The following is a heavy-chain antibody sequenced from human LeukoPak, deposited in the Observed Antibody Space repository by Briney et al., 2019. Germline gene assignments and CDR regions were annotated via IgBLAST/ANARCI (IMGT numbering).Heavy chain of an antibody. CDR2: ISGSGGST. V-gene: IGHV3-23*01. Sequence: GGSLRLSCAASGFTFSSYVMSWVRQAPGKGLEWVSAISGSGGSTYYADSVKGRFTISRDNSKNTLYLQTNSLRAEDTAVYYCAQEYVAVAGKDYWGQGTLVTVSS. D-gene: IGHD6-19*01. J-gene: IGHJ4*02. CDR3: AQEYVAVAGKDY. CDR1: GFTFSSYV.